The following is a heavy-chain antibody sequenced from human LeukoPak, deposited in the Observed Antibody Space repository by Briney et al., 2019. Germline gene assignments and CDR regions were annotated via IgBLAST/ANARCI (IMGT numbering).Heavy chain of an antibody. CDR3: ARVSTSYSSGWSGVDY. V-gene: IGHV4-30-4*08. D-gene: IGHD6-19*01. CDR2: IHYSGST. J-gene: IGHJ4*02. Sequence: SETLSLTCTVSGGSISSGDYYWSWIRQPPGKGLEWIGYIHYSGSTYYNPSLKSRVTISVDTSKNQFSLKLSSVTAADTAVYYCARVSTSYSSGWSGVDYWGQGTLVTVSS. CDR1: GGSISSGDYY.